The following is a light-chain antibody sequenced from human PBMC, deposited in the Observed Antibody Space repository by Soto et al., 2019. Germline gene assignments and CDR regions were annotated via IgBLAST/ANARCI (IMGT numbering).Light chain of an antibody. J-gene: IGLJ3*02. Sequence: QFVLTQAPSVSAPPGQKVTISCSGSNSNIGTNFVSWYQQLPGTTPKLLIHGNANRPSGIPDRFSASKSGASATLGIAGLQPGDEATYYCGTWDTSLNAWLFGGGTKVTVL. CDR3: GTWDTSLNAWL. V-gene: IGLV1-51*01. CDR2: GNA. CDR1: NSNIGTNF.